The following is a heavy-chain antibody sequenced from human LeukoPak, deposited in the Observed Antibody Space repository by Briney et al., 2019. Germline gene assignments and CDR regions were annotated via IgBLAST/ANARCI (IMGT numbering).Heavy chain of an antibody. Sequence: PGGSLRLSCAASGFTFSSYAMHWVRQAPGKGLEWVAVISYDGSNKYYPDSVKGRFTISRDNSKNTLYLQMDSLRAEDTAVYYCARVPPYSSSCFDYWGRGTLVTVSS. CDR2: ISYDGSNK. CDR1: GFTFSSYA. V-gene: IGHV3-30-3*01. D-gene: IGHD6-13*01. CDR3: ARVPPYSSSCFDY. J-gene: IGHJ4*02.